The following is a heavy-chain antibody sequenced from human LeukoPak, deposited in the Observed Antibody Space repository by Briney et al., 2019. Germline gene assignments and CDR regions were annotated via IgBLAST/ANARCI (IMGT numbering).Heavy chain of an antibody. D-gene: IGHD3-22*01. CDR3: ARAAYDSGGYTANHDF. CDR2: LYDTGDT. V-gene: IGHV3-23*05. J-gene: IGHJ4*02. Sequence: GGSLRLSCAASGFTFSSYAMSWVRQAPGKGLEYVSVLYDTGDTYYAESVKGRFTISRDNSKNTVYLQMNSLRVEDTAVYYCARAAYDSGGYTANHDFWGQGTLVTVSS. CDR1: GFTFSSYA.